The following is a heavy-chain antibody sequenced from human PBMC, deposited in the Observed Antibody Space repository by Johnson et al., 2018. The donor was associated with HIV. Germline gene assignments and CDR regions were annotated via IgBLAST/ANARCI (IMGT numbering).Heavy chain of an antibody. V-gene: IGHV3-30*04. J-gene: IGHJ3*02. D-gene: IGHD3-22*01. CDR2: ISYDGSNK. CDR3: ASAYYDSIDFYKNAFDI. CDR1: GFTFSSYA. Sequence: QVQLVESGGGVVQPGRSLRLSCAASGFTFSSYAMHWVRQAPGKGLEWVAVISYDGSNKYYADSVRGRFTISRDNSKNTLYLQMHSLRAEDTAGYYCASAYYDSIDFYKNAFDIWGQGTMVTVSS.